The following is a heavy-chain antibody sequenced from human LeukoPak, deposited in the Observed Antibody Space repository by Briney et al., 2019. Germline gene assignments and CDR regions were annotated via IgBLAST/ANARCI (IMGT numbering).Heavy chain of an antibody. CDR2: ITPNGGST. D-gene: IGHD1/OR15-1a*01. CDR1: GDTFTNYY. Sequence: GASVKVSCKASGDTFTNYYLHWVRQAPGLGLEWMGIITPNGGSTSFLQEFQGRVTITRDTSTSTVYMELSSLKSEDTAVYYCAALGGGEHSYFDYWGQGTLVTVSS. CDR3: AALGGGEHSYFDY. V-gene: IGHV1-46*01. J-gene: IGHJ4*02.